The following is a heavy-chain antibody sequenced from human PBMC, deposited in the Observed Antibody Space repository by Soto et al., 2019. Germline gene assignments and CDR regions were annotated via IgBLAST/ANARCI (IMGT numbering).Heavy chain of an antibody. CDR2: ISGSGGST. D-gene: IGHD2-15*01. CDR3: AKAGDFHASGALDY. Sequence: GGSVRLSCAVSGFTFSSYAMSWVRQAPGKGLEWVSTISGSGGSTHYADSVKGRFTISRDNSKSTLYMQMNSLRAEDTAVYYCAKAGDFHASGALDYWGQRPLVTVSS. V-gene: IGHV3-23*01. CDR1: GFTFSSYA. J-gene: IGHJ4*02.